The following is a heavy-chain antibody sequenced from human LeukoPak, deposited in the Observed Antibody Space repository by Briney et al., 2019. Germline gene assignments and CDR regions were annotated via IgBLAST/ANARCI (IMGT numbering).Heavy chain of an antibody. Sequence: GGSLRLSCAASGFTFSSYGMHWVRQAPGKGLEWVAVIWYDGSNKYYADSVKGRFTISRDNSKNTLYLQMNSLRAEDTAVYYCAREAPYYYGSGSYPTKDYWGQGTLVTVSS. CDR1: GFTFSSYG. V-gene: IGHV3-30*19. CDR3: AREAPYYYGSGSYPTKDY. D-gene: IGHD3-10*01. J-gene: IGHJ4*02. CDR2: IWYDGSNK.